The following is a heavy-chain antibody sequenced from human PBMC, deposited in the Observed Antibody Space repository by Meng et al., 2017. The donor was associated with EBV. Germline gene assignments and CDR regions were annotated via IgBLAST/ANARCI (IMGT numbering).Heavy chain of an antibody. J-gene: IGHJ4*02. CDR3: ASESGRGYTPDY. CDR1: GGPFRYYA. V-gene: IGHV1-69*01. CDR2: FLPRLGAP. D-gene: IGHD3-10*01. Sequence: VLSGGGVKKPGSSVKVSCKTSGGPFRYYAISWVRQAPGQGLEWLGGFLPRLGAPNYAQKFHGRVKITADESTSTHYMDLSSLRSEDTAIYYCASESGRGYTPDYWGQGTLVTVSS.